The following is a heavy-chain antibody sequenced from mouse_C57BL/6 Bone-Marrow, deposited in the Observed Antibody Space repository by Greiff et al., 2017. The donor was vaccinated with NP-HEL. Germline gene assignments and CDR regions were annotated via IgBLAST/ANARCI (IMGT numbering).Heavy chain of an antibody. CDR2: LDPSASYT. V-gene: IGHV1-69*01. CDR1: GYTFTSSW. Sequence: QVQLQQPGAELVMPGASVKLSCKASGYTFTSSWMHWVKQRPGPGLAWIGELDPSASYTNYNQKFKGKSTLTVDKSSSTAYMQLSSLTSEDSAVYYCARNYYGSVWYFDVWGTGTTVTVSS. D-gene: IGHD1-1*01. J-gene: IGHJ1*03. CDR3: ARNYYGSVWYFDV.